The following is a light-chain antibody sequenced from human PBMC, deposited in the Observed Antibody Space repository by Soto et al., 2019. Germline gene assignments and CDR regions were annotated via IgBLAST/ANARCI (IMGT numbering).Light chain of an antibody. CDR2: TAS. Sequence: DIQMTQSPSSLSASVGDRVTITCRASQSISTFWNWYQQKPGKAPNLLIYTASTLHGGVPSRFSGSGSGTDFTLTISSLQPEDFATYYCQQSFTAPWTFGQGTRVEIK. CDR1: QSISTF. J-gene: IGKJ1*01. CDR3: QQSFTAPWT. V-gene: IGKV1-39*01.